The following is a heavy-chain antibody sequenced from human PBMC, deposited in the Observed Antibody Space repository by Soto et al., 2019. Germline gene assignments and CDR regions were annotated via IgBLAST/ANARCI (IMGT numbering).Heavy chain of an antibody. CDR2: IFYSGNT. CDR3: ARQSLGSNWLDP. J-gene: IGHJ5*02. V-gene: IGHV4-39*01. CDR1: GGSISTTSCY. Sequence: QLQLQESGPGLVKPSETLSLTCSVSGGSISTTSCYWGWIRQPPGKPLEWIGSIFYSGNTHYNTTLMSRDTISIDTSENQFSPNLRSATAADTAVYYCARQSLGSNWLDPWGQGTLVTVSS. D-gene: IGHD3-10*01.